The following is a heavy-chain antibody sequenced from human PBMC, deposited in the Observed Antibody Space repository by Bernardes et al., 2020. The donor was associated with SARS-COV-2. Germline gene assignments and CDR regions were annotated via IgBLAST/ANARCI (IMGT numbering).Heavy chain of an antibody. Sequence: SETLSLTCTVSGGSISTFYWSWIRQPPGKGLEWIGYIYYSGSTNYNPSLKSRVTISLDTSENQFSLKLTSVTAADTAVYYCARGGYGHGGYFVPWGQGTLVTVSS. D-gene: IGHD2-15*01. J-gene: IGHJ4*02. CDR3: ARGGYGHGGYFVP. V-gene: IGHV4-59*01. CDR1: GGSISTFY. CDR2: IYYSGST.